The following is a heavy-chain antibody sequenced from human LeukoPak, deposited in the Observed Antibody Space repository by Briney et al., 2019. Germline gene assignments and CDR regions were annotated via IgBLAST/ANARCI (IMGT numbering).Heavy chain of an antibody. V-gene: IGHV3-21*01. D-gene: IGHD5-12*01. Sequence: GGSLRLSCGASGFTFTTYCMNWVRQAPGKGLEWVSSISSSSSYIYYADSVKGRFTISRDNAKNSLYLQMTSLRAEDTAVYYCARGGEWLRLLNYWGQGTLVTVSS. CDR3: ARGGEWLRLLNY. CDR1: GFTFTTYC. J-gene: IGHJ4*02. CDR2: ISSSSSYI.